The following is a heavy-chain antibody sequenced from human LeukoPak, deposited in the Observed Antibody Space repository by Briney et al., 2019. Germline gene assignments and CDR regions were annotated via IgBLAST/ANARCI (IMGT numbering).Heavy chain of an antibody. CDR2: IKQDGSEK. D-gene: IGHD3-10*01. CDR1: GFTFSSYW. V-gene: IGHV3-7*01. Sequence: PGGSLRLSCAASGFTFSSYWMSWVRQAPGKGLEWVANIKQDGSEKYYVDSVKGRFTISRDNAKNSLYLQMNSLRAEDTAVYYCARLLMVRGVISHMDVWGKGTTVTVSS. J-gene: IGHJ6*03. CDR3: ARLLMVRGVISHMDV.